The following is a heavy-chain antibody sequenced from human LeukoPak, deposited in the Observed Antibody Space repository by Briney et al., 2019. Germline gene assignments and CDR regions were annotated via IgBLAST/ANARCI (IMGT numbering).Heavy chain of an antibody. Sequence: PGGSLRLSCAASGFTFSSYAMSWVRQAPGKGLEWVSGISSSGGSTYYSDSVKGRFTISRDNSKNTLYLQMNSLRAEDTAVYYCAKEVRESAWYYFDYWGQGTLVTVSS. J-gene: IGHJ4*02. CDR1: GFTFSSYA. CDR3: AKEVRESAWYYFDY. CDR2: ISSSGGST. D-gene: IGHD3-10*01. V-gene: IGHV3-23*01.